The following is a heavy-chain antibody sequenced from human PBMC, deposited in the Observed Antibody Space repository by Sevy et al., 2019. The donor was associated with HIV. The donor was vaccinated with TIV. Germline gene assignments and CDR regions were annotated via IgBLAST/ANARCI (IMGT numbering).Heavy chain of an antibody. CDR2: IYSGGST. J-gene: IGHJ3*02. CDR1: GFTVSSNY. CDR3: ARIAARRGEGFDAVDI. V-gene: IGHV3-53*01. D-gene: IGHD6-6*01. Sequence: GGSMRLSCAASGFTVSSNYMSWVRQAPGKGLEWVSVIYSGGSTYYADSVKGRFTISRDNSKNTLYLQMNSLRAEDTAVYYCARIAARRGEGFDAVDIWGQGTMVTVSS.